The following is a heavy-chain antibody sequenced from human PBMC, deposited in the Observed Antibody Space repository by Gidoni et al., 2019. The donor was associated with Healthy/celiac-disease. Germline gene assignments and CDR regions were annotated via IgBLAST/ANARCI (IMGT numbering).Heavy chain of an antibody. CDR3: AKDYYDSSGYLFDL. Sequence: EVQLVESGGGLVQPGRSLRLSCAASGFTFADYAMHWVRQAPGKGLEWVSGISWNSGSIGYADSVKGRFTISRDNAKNSLYLQMNSLRAEDTALYYCAKDYYDSSGYLFDLWGRGTLVTVSS. CDR2: ISWNSGSI. V-gene: IGHV3-9*01. D-gene: IGHD3-22*01. J-gene: IGHJ2*01. CDR1: GFTFADYA.